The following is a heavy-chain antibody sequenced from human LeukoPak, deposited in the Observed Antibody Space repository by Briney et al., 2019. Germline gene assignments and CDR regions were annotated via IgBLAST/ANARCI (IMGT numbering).Heavy chain of an antibody. CDR1: GFTFSSYT. Sequence: GGSLRLSCAASGFTFSSYTMNWVLQAPGKGLEWVSSISSSSSYIYYADSVKGRFTISRDNAKNSLYLQMNSLRAEDTAVYYCARNPSTVVRGADYWAQGTLVTVSS. J-gene: IGHJ4*02. CDR2: ISSSSSYI. D-gene: IGHD3-10*01. CDR3: ARNPSTVVRGADY. V-gene: IGHV3-21*01.